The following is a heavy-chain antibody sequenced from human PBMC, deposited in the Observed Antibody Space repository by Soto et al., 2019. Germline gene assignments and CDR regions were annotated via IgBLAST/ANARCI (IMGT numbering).Heavy chain of an antibody. V-gene: IGHV1-46*03. J-gene: IGHJ5*02. D-gene: IGHD2-15*01. Sequence: QVQLVQSGAEVKKPGASVKVSCKASGYTFTSYYMHWVRQAPGQGLEWMGIINPSGGSTSYAQKFRGRVSMTRDTSTSTVYLELSSLRSEDTAVYYCARVLHCSGGSCPSHNWFDPWGQGTLVTVSS. CDR2: INPSGGST. CDR3: ARVLHCSGGSCPSHNWFDP. CDR1: GYTFTSYY.